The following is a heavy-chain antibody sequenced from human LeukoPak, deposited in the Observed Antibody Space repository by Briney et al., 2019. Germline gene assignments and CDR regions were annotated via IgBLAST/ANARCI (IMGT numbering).Heavy chain of an antibody. Sequence: GGSLTLSCAASGFTFSNYVMSWVRQAPGKGLESVSCINTSGGSACYADSVKGRFTISRDNSKNTLYLQMNSLRVEDTAVYYCAALVRGPRSFDPWGQGNLLTVSS. CDR2: INTSGGSA. D-gene: IGHD3-10*02. CDR3: AALVRGPRSFDP. CDR1: GFTFSNYV. V-gene: IGHV3-23*01. J-gene: IGHJ5*02.